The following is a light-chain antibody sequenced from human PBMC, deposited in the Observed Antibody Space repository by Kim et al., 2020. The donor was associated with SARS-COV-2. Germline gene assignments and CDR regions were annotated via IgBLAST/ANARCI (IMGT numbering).Light chain of an antibody. V-gene: IGLV2-23*01. Sequence: SITIPWHGNRRDVGSYYLVSWYQQHPGKAPKLMIYEGSKRPSGVSNRFSGSKSGNTASLTISGLQAEDEADYYCCSYAGSSSWVFGGGTKLTVL. J-gene: IGLJ3*02. CDR2: EGS. CDR1: RRDVGSYYL. CDR3: CSYAGSSSWV.